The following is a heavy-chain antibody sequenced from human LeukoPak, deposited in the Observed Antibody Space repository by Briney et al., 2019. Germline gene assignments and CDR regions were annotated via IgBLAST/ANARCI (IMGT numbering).Heavy chain of an antibody. CDR1: EFTFDSYA. CDR2: ISGSGANT. J-gene: IGHJ4*02. Sequence: GGSLRLSCAASEFTFDSYAMNWVRQAPGKGLEWVSAISGSGANTYYANSAKGRFTISRDNSKSTLFLQMDSLRAEDTAIYYCAKTSVSSGWPELFDFWGQGTLVTVSS. CDR3: AKTSVSSGWPELFDF. D-gene: IGHD6-19*01. V-gene: IGHV3-23*01.